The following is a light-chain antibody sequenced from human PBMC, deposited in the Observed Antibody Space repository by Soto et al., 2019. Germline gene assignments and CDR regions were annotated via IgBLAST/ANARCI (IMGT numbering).Light chain of an antibody. V-gene: IGKV3-15*01. CDR3: QQYNNWPFS. CDR1: QTVRNF. J-gene: IGKJ5*01. Sequence: EIVMTQSPATLSVSPGERATLSCRASQTVRNFLGWYQQKPGQAPRLLIYDVSTRATGVPARFSGTGSETDFTLTISGLQSEDSAVYFCQQYNNWPFSFGQGTRLE. CDR2: DVS.